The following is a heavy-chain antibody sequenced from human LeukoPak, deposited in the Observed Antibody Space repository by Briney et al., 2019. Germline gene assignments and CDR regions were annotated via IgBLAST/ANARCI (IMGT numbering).Heavy chain of an antibody. D-gene: IGHD4-17*01. CDR2: ISGSGVST. J-gene: IGHJ3*02. V-gene: IGHV3-23*01. CDR1: GFTFNNYA. Sequence: PGGSLRLSCAASGFTFNNYAMSWVRQAPGKGLEWVSAISGSGVSTYYADSVKGRFTISRDNSKNTLYLQMNSLGAEDTAVYFCAKDRSDYGGYPPGAFDIWGQGTMVTVSS. CDR3: AKDRSDYGGYPPGAFDI.